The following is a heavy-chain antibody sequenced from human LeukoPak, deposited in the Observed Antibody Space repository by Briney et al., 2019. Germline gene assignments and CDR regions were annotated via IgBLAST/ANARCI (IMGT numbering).Heavy chain of an antibody. V-gene: IGHV4-61*02. CDR2: IYSSGST. CDR3: ARAADYYYMDV. CDR1: GGSISSGSYY. Sequence: SQTLSLTCTVSGGSISSGSYYWSWIRQPAGKGLEWIGRIYSSGSTNYNPSLKSRVTISLDTYKNQFSLKLSSVTAADTAVYYCARAADYYYMDVWGKGTTVTISS. J-gene: IGHJ6*03.